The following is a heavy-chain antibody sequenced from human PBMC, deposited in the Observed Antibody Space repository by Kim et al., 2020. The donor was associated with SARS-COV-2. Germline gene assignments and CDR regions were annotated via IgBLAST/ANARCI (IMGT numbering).Heavy chain of an antibody. J-gene: IGHJ4*01. Sequence: GGSLRLSCAASGFTFSDYVMHWVRQAPGKGLEWVGRIRYKARSYTTAYAASVRGRFTISRDDSKNSLYLHMNSLKTEDSAVYSCARVHGTTVACCDF. V-gene: IGHV3-72*01. D-gene: IGHD1-1*01. CDR1: GFTFSDYV. CDR2: IRYKARSYTT. CDR3: ARVHGTTVACCDF.